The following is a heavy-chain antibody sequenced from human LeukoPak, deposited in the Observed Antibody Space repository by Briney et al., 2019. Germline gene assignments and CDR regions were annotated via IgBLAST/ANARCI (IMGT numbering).Heavy chain of an antibody. CDR2: ISGSGGST. V-gene: IGHV3-23*01. D-gene: IGHD3-22*01. CDR1: GFTFSNAW. Sequence: PGGSLRLSCAASGFTFSNAWMSWVRQAPGKGLEWVSAISGSGGSTYYADSVKGRFTISRDNSKNTLYLQMNSLRAEDTAVYYCAKGSKIVVVITFDYWGQGTLVTVSS. CDR3: AKGSKIVVVITFDY. J-gene: IGHJ4*02.